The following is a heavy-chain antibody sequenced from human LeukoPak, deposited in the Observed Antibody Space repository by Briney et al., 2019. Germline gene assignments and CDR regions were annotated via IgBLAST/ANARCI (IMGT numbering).Heavy chain of an antibody. CDR1: GGSISSYY. V-gene: IGHV4-59*01. J-gene: IGHJ4*02. D-gene: IGHD4-17*01. Sequence: SETLSLTCTVSGGSISSYYWSWIRQPPGKGLEWIGYIYYSGSTNYNPSLESRVTISVDTSKNQFSLKLSSVTAADTAVYYCARRMGQPGPVNYFDYWGQGTLVTVSS. CDR3: ARRMGQPGPVNYFDY. CDR2: IYYSGST.